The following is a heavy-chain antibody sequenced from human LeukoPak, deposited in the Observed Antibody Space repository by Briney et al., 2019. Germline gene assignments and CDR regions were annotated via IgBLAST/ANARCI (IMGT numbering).Heavy chain of an antibody. CDR1: GGSFSTYY. CDR3: AKSNGYGLIDI. V-gene: IGHV4-34*01. J-gene: IGHJ3*02. D-gene: IGHD3-10*01. Sequence: SETLSLTCAIDGGSFSTYYWSWIRQPPGKGLEWIGDINHTGSTTYNPSLKSRVTMSVDTSRNQFSLRLNSVTAADTAVYYCAKSNGYGLIDIWGQGTMVTVSS. CDR2: INHTGST.